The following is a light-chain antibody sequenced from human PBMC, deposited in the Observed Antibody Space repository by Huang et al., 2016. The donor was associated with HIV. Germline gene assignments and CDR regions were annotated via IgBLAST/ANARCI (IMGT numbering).Light chain of an antibody. CDR1: QDVSDY. CDR3: QQYSVYPWT. J-gene: IGKJ1*01. V-gene: IGKV1-8*01. Sequence: AIRITQSPSSLSASTGDTVTITCRASQDVSDYLAWYQQKPGRAPNLLVYSAATFQGGVPSRFSGNGSATDFILTINCLQSEDSGTYYCQQYSVYPWTFGQGTKV. CDR2: SAA.